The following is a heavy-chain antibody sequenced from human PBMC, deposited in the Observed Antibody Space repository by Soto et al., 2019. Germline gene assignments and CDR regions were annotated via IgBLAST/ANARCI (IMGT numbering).Heavy chain of an antibody. Sequence: GGSLRLSCAASGLTFSKYGMHWVRQAPGKGLEWVSFIWHDGSKNYYADSVKGRFTISRDNFKNTLYLQMSSLTAEDTAVYYCARDGPPGEPLVRGVMVLFDYWGQGTLVTAPQ. CDR2: IWHDGSKN. CDR1: GLTFSKYG. J-gene: IGHJ4*02. V-gene: IGHV3-33*01. CDR3: ARDGPPGEPLVRGVMVLFDY. D-gene: IGHD3-10*01.